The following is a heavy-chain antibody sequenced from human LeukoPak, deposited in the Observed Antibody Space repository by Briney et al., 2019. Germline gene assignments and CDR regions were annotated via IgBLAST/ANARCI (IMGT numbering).Heavy chain of an antibody. Sequence: ASVKVSCKASGGTFSSYAISWVRQAPGQGLEWMGGIIPIFGTANYAQKFQGRVTITADESTSTAYMELSSLRSEDTAVYYCARGRDSSGYYQYYFDYWGQGTPVTVSS. D-gene: IGHD3-22*01. J-gene: IGHJ4*02. CDR1: GGTFSSYA. V-gene: IGHV1-69*13. CDR3: ARGRDSSGYYQYYFDY. CDR2: IIPIFGTA.